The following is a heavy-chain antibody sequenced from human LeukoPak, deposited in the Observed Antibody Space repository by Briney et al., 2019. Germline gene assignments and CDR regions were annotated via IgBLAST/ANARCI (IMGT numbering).Heavy chain of an antibody. V-gene: IGHV3-23*01. CDR2: IFPSGGEI. J-gene: IGHJ4*02. Sequence: GGSLRLSCAASGFTFSTFAMIWVRQPPGKGLEWVSSIFPSGGEIHYADSVRGRFTISRGNSKSTLSLQMNSLRAEDTAIYYCATYRQVLLPFESWGQGTLVTVSS. CDR3: ATYRQVLLPFES. D-gene: IGHD2-8*02. CDR1: GFTFSTFA.